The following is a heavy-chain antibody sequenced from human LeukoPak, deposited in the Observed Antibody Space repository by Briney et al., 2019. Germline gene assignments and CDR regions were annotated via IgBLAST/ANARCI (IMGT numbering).Heavy chain of an antibody. CDR1: GFTFSTCT. CDR2: ISSTSSYI. V-gene: IGHV3-21*01. D-gene: IGHD2-15*01. Sequence: GGSLRLSCAASGFTFSTCTMNWVRQTPGKGLEWVSSISSTSSYIYYADSVKGRFTISRDNAKNSLFLQMNSLRAEDTAVYYCARDGGGPFDYWGQGTLVTVSS. CDR3: ARDGGGPFDY. J-gene: IGHJ4*02.